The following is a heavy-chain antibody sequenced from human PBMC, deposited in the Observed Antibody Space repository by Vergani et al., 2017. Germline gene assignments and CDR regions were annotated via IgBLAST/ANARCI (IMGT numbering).Heavy chain of an antibody. Sequence: EVQLVESGGGIVKPGGSLRLSCVASGFSFRNAWMNWVRRTPGKGLEWVGRIKRTGDRGTTDYAASVKGRFTISRDDSKNTLFLQMNGLKTEDIGVYYCTSDXRYCGDGSCYWLRDHHYYGMDVWGQGTTVTVSS. D-gene: IGHD2-21*01. V-gene: IGHV3-15*01. CDR2: IKRTGDRGTT. CDR1: GFSFRNAW. J-gene: IGHJ6*02. CDR3: TSDXRYCGDGSCYWLRDHHYYGMDV.